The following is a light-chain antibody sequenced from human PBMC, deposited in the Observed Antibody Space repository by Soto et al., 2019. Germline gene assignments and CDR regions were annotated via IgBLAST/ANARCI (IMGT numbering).Light chain of an antibody. Sequence: EIGLTQSPGTLSLSPGERATLSCRASQSVSSSYLAWYQQKPGQAPRLLIYGASSRATGIPDRFSGSGSGTDFTLTISRLEPEDFAVYYCQQYCSSPPWTFGQGTKVEIK. J-gene: IGKJ1*01. CDR2: GAS. CDR3: QQYCSSPPWT. CDR1: QSVSSSY. V-gene: IGKV3-20*01.